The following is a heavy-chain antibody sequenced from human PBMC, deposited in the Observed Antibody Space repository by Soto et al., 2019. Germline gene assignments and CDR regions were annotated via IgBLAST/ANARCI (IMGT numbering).Heavy chain of an antibody. CDR3: ATRADVYYYYGMDV. J-gene: IGHJ6*02. CDR1: GFTFSSYS. CDR2: ISSSSSYI. V-gene: IGHV3-21*01. Sequence: GGSLRLSCAASGFTFSSYSMNWVRQAPGKGLEWVSSISSSSSYIYYADSVKGRFTISRDNAKNSLYLQMNSLRAEDTAVYYCATRADVYYYYGMDVWGQGTTVTVSS.